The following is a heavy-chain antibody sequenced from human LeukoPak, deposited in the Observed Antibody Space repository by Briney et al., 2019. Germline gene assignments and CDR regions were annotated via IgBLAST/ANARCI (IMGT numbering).Heavy chain of an antibody. J-gene: IGHJ4*02. CDR1: GFTFSSYG. CDR3: AKSGYCSGGSCYAFDY. CDR2: ISYDGSNK. V-gene: IGHV3-30*18. Sequence: GRSLRLSCAASGFTFSSYGMHWVRQAPGKGLERVAVISYDGSNKYYADSVKGRFTISRDNSKNTLYLQMNSLRAEDTAVYYCAKSGYCSGGSCYAFDYWGQGTLVTVSS. D-gene: IGHD2-15*01.